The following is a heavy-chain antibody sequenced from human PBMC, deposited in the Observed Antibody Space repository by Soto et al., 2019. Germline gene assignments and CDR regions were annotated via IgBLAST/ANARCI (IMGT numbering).Heavy chain of an antibody. CDR2: IKETGSEQ. V-gene: IGHV3-7*04. CDR3: VRDGSRDASNTF. CDR1: GFTLSRYW. D-gene: IGHD2-2*01. Sequence: EVQLVESGGGLVQPGGSLRLSCVASGFTLSRYWMAWVRQAPGEGLEWVANIKETGSEQYYVDSVMGRFTISRDNAKNSLHLQMNSLRAEDTALYYCVRDGSRDASNTFWGQGTMVTVSS. J-gene: IGHJ3*01.